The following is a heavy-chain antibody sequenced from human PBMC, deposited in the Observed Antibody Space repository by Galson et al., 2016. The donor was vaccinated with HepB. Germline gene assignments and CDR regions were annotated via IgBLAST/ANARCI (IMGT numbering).Heavy chain of an antibody. D-gene: IGHD3-22*01. CDR3: AHGSGYYLNFDY. CDR1: GFSLATSGVG. V-gene: IGHV2-5*02. J-gene: IGHJ4*02. Sequence: PALVKPTQTLTLTCSFSGFSLATSGVGVGWLRQTPGKAPEWLAHIYWDDTKRYRPSLKSRLTITKGASGRQVVLTLTNMDPLDTTTYYCAHGSGYYLNFDYWGLGTLVTVSS. CDR2: IYWDDTK.